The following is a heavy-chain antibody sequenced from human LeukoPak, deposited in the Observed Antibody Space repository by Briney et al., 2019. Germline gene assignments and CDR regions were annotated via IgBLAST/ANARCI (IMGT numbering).Heavy chain of an antibody. J-gene: IGHJ5*02. D-gene: IGHD1-14*01. CDR1: GFTFSSYA. V-gene: IGHV3-23*01. Sequence: GGSLRLSCAASGFTFSSYAMSWVRQAPGKGLEWVSSIGGLGGSTFYAVSVKGQFTISRDNSKNTLYLQMNSLRAEDTAVYYCARGINWFDPWGQGTLVTVSS. CDR2: IGGLGGST. CDR3: ARGINWFDP.